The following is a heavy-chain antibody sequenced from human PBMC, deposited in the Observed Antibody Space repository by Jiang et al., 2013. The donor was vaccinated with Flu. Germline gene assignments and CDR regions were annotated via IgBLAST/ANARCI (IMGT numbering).Heavy chain of an antibody. CDR1: GGTFSSYA. Sequence: SGAEVKKPGSSVKVSCKASGGTFSSYAISWVRQAPGQGLEWMGGIIPIFGTANYAQKFQGRVTITADESTSTAYMELSSLRSEDTAVYYCAREGTVTTALYYYGMDVWGQGTTVTVSS. J-gene: IGHJ6*02. CDR3: AREGTVTTALYYYGMDV. D-gene: IGHD4-11*01. CDR2: IIPIFGTA. V-gene: IGHV1-69*01.